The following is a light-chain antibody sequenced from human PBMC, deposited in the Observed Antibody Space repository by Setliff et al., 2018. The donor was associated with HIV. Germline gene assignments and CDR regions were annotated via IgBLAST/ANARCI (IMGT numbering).Light chain of an antibody. V-gene: IGLV2-14*03. J-gene: IGLJ1*01. Sequence: QSVLTQPASVSGSPGQSITISCSGTSSDIAAYNLVSWYQQHPGKAPKLMISDVSSRPSGVSNRFSGSKSGSTASLTISGLQPEDEADYYCSSYTSSSTFYVFGTGTKVTVL. CDR3: SSYTSSSTFYV. CDR2: DVS. CDR1: SSDIAAYNL.